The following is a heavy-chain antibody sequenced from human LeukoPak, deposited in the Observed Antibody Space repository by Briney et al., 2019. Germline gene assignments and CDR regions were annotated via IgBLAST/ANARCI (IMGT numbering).Heavy chain of an antibody. Sequence: PGGSLRLSCAASGFTFSSYSMNWVRQAPGKGLEWVSSISSSSSYIYYTDSVKCRFTISRDNAKNSLYLQMNSLRAEDTAVYYCARDWPPTFYYDNSGYGPGYWGQGTLVTVSS. CDR2: ISSSSSYI. CDR3: ARDWPPTFYYDNSGYGPGY. V-gene: IGHV3-21*01. CDR1: GFTFSSYS. D-gene: IGHD3-22*01. J-gene: IGHJ4*02.